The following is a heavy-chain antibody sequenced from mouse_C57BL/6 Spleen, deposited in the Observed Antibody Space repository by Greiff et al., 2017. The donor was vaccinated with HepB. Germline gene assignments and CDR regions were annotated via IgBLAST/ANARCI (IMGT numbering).Heavy chain of an antibody. Sequence: QVQLKESGPELVKPGASVKISCKASGYSFTSYYIHWVKQRPGQGLEWIGWIYPGSGNTKYNEKFKGKATLTADTSSSTAYMQLSSLTSEDSAVYYCARERIYYGSSYENYWGQGTTLTVSS. J-gene: IGHJ2*01. CDR2: IYPGSGNT. V-gene: IGHV1-66*01. D-gene: IGHD1-1*01. CDR3: ARERIYYGSSYENY. CDR1: GYSFTSYY.